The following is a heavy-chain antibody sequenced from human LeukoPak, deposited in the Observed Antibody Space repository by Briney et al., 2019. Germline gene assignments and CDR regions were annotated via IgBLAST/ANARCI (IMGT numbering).Heavy chain of an antibody. CDR3: ARDDITTGAFDI. CDR1: GFTFSSYR. D-gene: IGHD3-22*01. J-gene: IGHJ3*02. Sequence: NTGGSLRLSCAASGFTFSSYRMNWVRQAPGKGLEWVSSISSSSYIYYADSVKGRFTISRDNAKNSLYLQMNSLRAEDTAVYYCARDDITTGAFDIWGQGTMVTVSS. V-gene: IGHV3-21*01. CDR2: ISSSSYI.